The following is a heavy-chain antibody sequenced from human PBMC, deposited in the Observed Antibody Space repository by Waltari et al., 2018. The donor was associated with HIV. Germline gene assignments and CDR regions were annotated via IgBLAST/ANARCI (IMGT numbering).Heavy chain of an antibody. CDR1: GFTLADSG. CDR2: ITSETYGGTA. D-gene: IGHD1-26*01. Sequence: EVQLVESGGGLVQPGRSLRLPCRGSGFTLADSGMSWLRQAPGKGLELVGFITSETYGGTAEYAASVTGRFVISREDSKSIAYLQMNSLEVEDTGVYYCSRPSGTLHSYGMDVWGQGTTVTVSS. V-gene: IGHV3-49*03. J-gene: IGHJ6*02. CDR3: SRPSGTLHSYGMDV.